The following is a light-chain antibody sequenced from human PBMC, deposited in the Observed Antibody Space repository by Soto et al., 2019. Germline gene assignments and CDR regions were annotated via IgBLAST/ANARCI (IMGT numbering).Light chain of an antibody. CDR2: GAS. Sequence: IVVAQSPGTLSLSPGGRATLCFMARKRVSARYLPWYHQTPGQAPRLLIFGASDRATGIPARFSGSGSGTDFTLTIDRLQPEDFAMYYCQQYSDSPPTFGQGTKLDIK. J-gene: IGKJ1*01. CDR3: QQYSDSPPT. CDR1: KRVSARY. V-gene: IGKV3-20*01.